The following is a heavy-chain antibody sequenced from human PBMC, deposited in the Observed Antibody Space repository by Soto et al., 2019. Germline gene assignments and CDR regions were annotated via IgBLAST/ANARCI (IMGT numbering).Heavy chain of an antibody. CDR1: GFTVSSNY. V-gene: IGHV3-66*01. D-gene: IGHD1-1*01. CDR2: IYSGGST. J-gene: IGHJ4*02. Sequence: PGGSLRLSCAASGFTVSSNYMSWVRQAPGKGLEWVSVIYSGGSTYYADSVKGRFTVSRDTSKNTLYLQMNNLRADDTAVYYCVRGDNWSDEASDYWGQGTLVTVS. CDR3: VRGDNWSDEASDY.